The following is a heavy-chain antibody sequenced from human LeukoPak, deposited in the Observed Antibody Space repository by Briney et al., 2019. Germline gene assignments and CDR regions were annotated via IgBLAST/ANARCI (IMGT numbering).Heavy chain of an antibody. CDR3: ARAVDAALRDLDY. CDR2: ISVYNGDT. V-gene: IGHV1-18*01. Sequence: ASVKVSCKASGYTFTSYGISWVRQAPEQGLEWMGWISVYNGDTIYAQKLQGRVTMTTDTSTSTAYMELRSLRSDDTAVFYCARAVDAALRDLDYWGQGTLVTVSS. CDR1: GYTFTSYG. J-gene: IGHJ4*02. D-gene: IGHD5-18*01.